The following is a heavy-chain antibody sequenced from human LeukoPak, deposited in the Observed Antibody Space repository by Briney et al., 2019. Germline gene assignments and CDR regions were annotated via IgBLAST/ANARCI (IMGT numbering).Heavy chain of an antibody. CDR2: INPNSGGT. CDR3: ARDLDNWNDGYYYYYMDV. CDR1: GYTFTGYY. J-gene: IGHJ6*03. Sequence: ASVKVSCKASGYTFTGYYMHRVRQAPGQGLEWMGWINPNSGGTNYAQKFQGRVTMTRDTSISTAYMELSRLRSDDTAVYYCARDLDNWNDGYYYYYMDVWGKGTTVTVSS. V-gene: IGHV1-2*02. D-gene: IGHD1-20*01.